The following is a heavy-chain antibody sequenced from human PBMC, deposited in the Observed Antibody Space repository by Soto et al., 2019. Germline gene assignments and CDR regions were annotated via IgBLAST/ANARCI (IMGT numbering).Heavy chain of an antibody. V-gene: IGHV1-18*01. D-gene: IGHD1-26*01. CDR1: GYTFTSYG. J-gene: IGHJ5*02. CDR2: ISAYNGNT. Sequence: GSVKVSCKASGYTFTSYGISWVRQAPGQGLEWMGWISAYNGNTNYAQKLQGRVTMTTDTSTSTAYMELRSLRSDDTAVYYCARDRGRIVVAGDWFDPWGQGTLVTVSS. CDR3: ARDRGRIVVAGDWFDP.